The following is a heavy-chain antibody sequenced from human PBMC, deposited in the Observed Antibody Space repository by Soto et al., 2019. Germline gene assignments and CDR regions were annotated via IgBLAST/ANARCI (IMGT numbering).Heavy chain of an antibody. CDR1: GGSISSGGYY. CDR2: IYYSGST. CDR3: ARDSSGTTPAFDI. Sequence: QVQLQESGPGLVKPSQTLSLTCTVSGGSISSGGYYWSWIRQHPGKGLEWIGYIYYSGSTYYNPALKSRVTISVDTSKNQFSLKLSSVTAADTAVYYCARDSSGTTPAFDIWGQGTMVTVSS. V-gene: IGHV4-31*03. J-gene: IGHJ3*02. D-gene: IGHD1-26*01.